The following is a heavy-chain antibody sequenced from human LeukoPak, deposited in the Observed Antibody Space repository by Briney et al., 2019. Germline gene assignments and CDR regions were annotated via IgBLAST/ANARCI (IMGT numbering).Heavy chain of an antibody. V-gene: IGHV4-34*01. CDR2: INHSGSN. J-gene: IGHJ6*03. CDR3: ARGKSNYVGYYYYMDV. Sequence: SETLSLTCAVYGGSFSGHYWSWVRQPPGKGLEWIGEINHSGSNNYHPSLKSRVTISVDTSKTQFSLKLSSVTAADTAVYYCARGKSNYVGYYYYMDVWGKGTTVTVSS. D-gene: IGHD4-11*01. CDR1: GGSFSGHY.